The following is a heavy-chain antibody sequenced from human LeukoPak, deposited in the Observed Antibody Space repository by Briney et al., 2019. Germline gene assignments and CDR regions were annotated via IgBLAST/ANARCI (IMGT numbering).Heavy chain of an antibody. D-gene: IGHD3-10*01. V-gene: IGHV4-61*02. CDR1: GGSLSSGSYY. CDR3: ARDQRGIVDY. CDR2: ICTSGST. Sequence: PSETLSLTCTVSGGSLSSGSYYWSWIRQPAGKGLEGIGRICTSGSTNYNPSLKSRVTISVDTSKTQFALKLSSVTSADTAGYYCARDQRGIVDYWGQGTLVTVSS. J-gene: IGHJ4*02.